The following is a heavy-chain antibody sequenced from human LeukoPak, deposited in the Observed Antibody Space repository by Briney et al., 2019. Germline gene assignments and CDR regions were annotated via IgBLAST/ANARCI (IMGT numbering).Heavy chain of an antibody. CDR1: GFTFSDYA. Sequence: GRSLRLSCAASGFTFSDYAMSWFRQAPGKGLEWVALIRGTPYGGTTEYAASVKGRFTISRDDSKSIAYLQMNSLKTEDTAVYYCTRAGKPPYFDYWGQGTLVIVSS. J-gene: IGHJ4*02. CDR3: TRAGKPPYFDY. CDR2: IRGTPYGGTT. V-gene: IGHV3-49*03.